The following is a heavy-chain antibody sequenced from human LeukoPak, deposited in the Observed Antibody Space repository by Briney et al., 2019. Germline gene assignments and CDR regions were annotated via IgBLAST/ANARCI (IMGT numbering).Heavy chain of an antibody. J-gene: IGHJ4*02. V-gene: IGHV4-59*01. CDR3: ARDTSVGSGMQY. CDR1: GGPLSTYT. CDR2: IYHGGTT. Sequence: PSETLSLTRSVSGGPLSTYTWSWVRQSPGKGLEWIGYIYHGGTTNYSPSLKSRATISAHTARNQFSLRLRSVTAADTAIYYCARDTSVGSGMQYWGQGTLVSVPS. D-gene: IGHD3-10*01.